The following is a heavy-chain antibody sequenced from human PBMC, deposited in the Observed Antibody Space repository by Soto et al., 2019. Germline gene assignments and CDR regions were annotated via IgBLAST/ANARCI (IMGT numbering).Heavy chain of an antibody. Sequence: QVQLVQSGAEVKKPGSSVKVSCKASGGTFSSYAISWVRQAPGQGLEWMGGIIPIFGTANYAQKFQGRVTITAEESTSTAYMELSSLRSEDTAVYYCARGARDCSGGSCYSYYFDYWGQGTLVTVSS. CDR1: GGTFSSYA. CDR3: ARGARDCSGGSCYSYYFDY. D-gene: IGHD2-15*01. J-gene: IGHJ4*02. V-gene: IGHV1-69*12. CDR2: IIPIFGTA.